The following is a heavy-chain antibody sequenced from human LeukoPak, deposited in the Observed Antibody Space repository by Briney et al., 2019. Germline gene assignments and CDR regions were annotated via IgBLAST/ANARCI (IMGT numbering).Heavy chain of an antibody. Sequence: GGSLRLSCAAPGFTFSSYGMHWVRQAPGKGLEWVAFIRYDGSNKYYADSVKGRFTISRDNAKSSLYLQMNSLRAEDTALYYCAKDYCSGGSCYTRFEYWGQGTLVTVSS. CDR3: AKDYCSGGSCYTRFEY. CDR2: IRYDGSNK. CDR1: GFTFSSYG. J-gene: IGHJ4*02. D-gene: IGHD2-15*01. V-gene: IGHV3-30*02.